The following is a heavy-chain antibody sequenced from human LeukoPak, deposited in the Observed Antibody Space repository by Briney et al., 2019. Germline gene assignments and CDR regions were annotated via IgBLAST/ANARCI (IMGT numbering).Heavy chain of an antibody. CDR3: AKISGNCSGGSCYY. Sequence: PGGSLRLSCAASGFTFSSYAMNWVRQAPGKGLEWVSAISGNGGSTYYADSVKGRFTIFRDNSKNTLYLQMNSLRAEDTAVYYCAKISGNCSGGSCYYWGQGTLVTVSS. D-gene: IGHD2-15*01. CDR1: GFTFSSYA. V-gene: IGHV3-23*01. J-gene: IGHJ4*02. CDR2: ISGNGGST.